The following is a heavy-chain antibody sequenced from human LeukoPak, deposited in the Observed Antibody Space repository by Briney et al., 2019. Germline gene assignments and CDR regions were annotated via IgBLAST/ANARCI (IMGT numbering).Heavy chain of an antibody. D-gene: IGHD6-19*01. V-gene: IGHV4-34*01. CDR3: ARGKGWHWLVSEPGAFDI. J-gene: IGHJ3*02. CDR1: GGSFSGYY. Sequence: SETLSLTCAVYGGSFSGYYWNWIRQPPGKGLEWIGEIKHSGSTNYNPSVKSRVTISVDTSKNQFSLKLNSVTAADTAVYYCARGKGWHWLVSEPGAFDIWGQGTMVTVSS. CDR2: IKHSGST.